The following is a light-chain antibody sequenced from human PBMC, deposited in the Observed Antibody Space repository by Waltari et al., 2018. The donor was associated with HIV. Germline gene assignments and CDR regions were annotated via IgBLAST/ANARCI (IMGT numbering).Light chain of an antibody. Sequence: IVMTQSPATLSVSPGERATLSCSASQSINTNLAWYQQKPGQAPRLLIYDVSTRATGIPARFSGGVSGTEFTLTISSLQSEDCAIYYCQQYNNWLTFGGGTKVEIK. CDR3: QQYNNWLT. CDR2: DVS. CDR1: QSINTN. J-gene: IGKJ4*01. V-gene: IGKV3-15*01.